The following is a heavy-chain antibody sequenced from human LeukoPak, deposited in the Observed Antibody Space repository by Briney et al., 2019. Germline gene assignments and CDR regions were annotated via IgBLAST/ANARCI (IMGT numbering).Heavy chain of an antibody. D-gene: IGHD6-6*01. Sequence: PSETLSLTCTVSGGSISRYYWSWIRQPPGKGLEWIGYIYYSGSTNYNPSLKSRVTISVDTSKNQFSLKLSSVTAADTAVYYCARHMDSSGYYYGMDVWGQGTTVTVSS. J-gene: IGHJ6*02. CDR3: ARHMDSSGYYYGMDV. CDR2: IYYSGST. CDR1: GGSISRYY. V-gene: IGHV4-59*08.